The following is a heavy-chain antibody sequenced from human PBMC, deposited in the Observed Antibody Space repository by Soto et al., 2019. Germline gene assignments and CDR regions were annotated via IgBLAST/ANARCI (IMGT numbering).Heavy chain of an antibody. J-gene: IGHJ4*02. Sequence: GGSLRLSCAASGFTFSSYAMSWVRQAPGKGLEWVSAISGSGGSTYYADSVKGRFTISRDNSKNTLYLQMNSLRAEDTAVYYCANYNRSHYIHHLDYWGQGTLVTVSS. CDR1: GFTFSSYA. V-gene: IGHV3-23*01. CDR3: ANYNRSHYIHHLDY. D-gene: IGHD1-20*01. CDR2: ISGSGGST.